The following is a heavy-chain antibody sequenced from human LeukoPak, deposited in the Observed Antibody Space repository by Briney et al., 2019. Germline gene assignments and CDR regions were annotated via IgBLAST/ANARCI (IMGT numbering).Heavy chain of an antibody. V-gene: IGHV3-74*01. CDR1: GFTFSSCW. CDR3: AGGYDILNY. J-gene: IGHJ4*02. CDR2: INNDGSST. Sequence: PGGSLRLSCAASGFTFSSCWMHWVRQAPGKGLVWVSRINNDGSSTSYADSVKGRFTISRDNAKNTLYLAMNSLRDEDTAVYYCAGGYDILNYWGQGTLVTVSS. D-gene: IGHD3-9*01.